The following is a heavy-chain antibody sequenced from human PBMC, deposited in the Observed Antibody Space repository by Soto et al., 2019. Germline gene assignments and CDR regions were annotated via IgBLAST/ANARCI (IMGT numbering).Heavy chain of an antibody. D-gene: IGHD4-17*01. V-gene: IGHV3-33*01. Sequence: QVQLVESGGGVVQPGRSLRLSCAASGFTFSSYGMHWVRQAPGKGLEWVAVIWYDGSNKYYADSVKGRFTISRDNSKNTLYLQMNSLSVEDTPVSCCARDRSAVTTDPFDIWGQGTMVTVFS. CDR1: GFTFSSYG. CDR3: ARDRSAVTTDPFDI. J-gene: IGHJ3*02. CDR2: IWYDGSNK.